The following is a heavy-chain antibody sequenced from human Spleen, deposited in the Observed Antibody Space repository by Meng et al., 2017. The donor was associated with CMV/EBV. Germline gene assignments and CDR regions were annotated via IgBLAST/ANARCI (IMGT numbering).Heavy chain of an antibody. D-gene: IGHD5-12*01. J-gene: IGHJ5*02. CDR2: VVGSSGNT. CDR1: GFAFNIYA. V-gene: IGHV3-23*01. CDR3: AKDSHYIVVNNYFDP. Sequence: GGSLRISCAASGFAFNIYAMSWVRQAPGKGLEWVSTVVGSSGNTYYADSVKGRFTISRDNSKNTLYLQMNSLRAEDTALYYCAKDSHYIVVNNYFDPWGQGTLVTVSS.